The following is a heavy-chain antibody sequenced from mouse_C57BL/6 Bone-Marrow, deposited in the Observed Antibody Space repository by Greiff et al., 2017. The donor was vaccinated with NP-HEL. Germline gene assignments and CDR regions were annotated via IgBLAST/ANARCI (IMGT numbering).Heavy chain of an antibody. CDR3: ARAEYYGSSPYWYFDV. Sequence: EVQLVESGPGLVKPSQSLSLTCSVTGYSITSGYYWNWIRQFPGNKLEWMGYISYDGSNNYNPSLKNRISITRDTSKNQFFLKLNSVTTEDTATYYCARAEYYGSSPYWYFDVWGTGTTVTVSS. D-gene: IGHD1-1*01. J-gene: IGHJ1*03. CDR2: ISYDGSN. CDR1: GYSITSGYY. V-gene: IGHV3-6*01.